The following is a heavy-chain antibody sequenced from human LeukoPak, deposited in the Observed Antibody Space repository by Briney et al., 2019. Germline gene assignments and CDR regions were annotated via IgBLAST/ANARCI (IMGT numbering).Heavy chain of an antibody. CDR1: GSTFSSYG. CDR3: ANSRSAYYFDY. J-gene: IGHJ4*02. V-gene: IGHV3-30*18. Sequence: PGGSLRLSCAASGSTFSSYGMHWVRQAPGKGLEWVAVISYDGSNKYYADSVKGRFTISRDNSKNTLYLQMNSLRAEDTAVYYCANSRSAYYFDYWGQGTLVTVSS. CDR2: ISYDGSNK. D-gene: IGHD3-3*01.